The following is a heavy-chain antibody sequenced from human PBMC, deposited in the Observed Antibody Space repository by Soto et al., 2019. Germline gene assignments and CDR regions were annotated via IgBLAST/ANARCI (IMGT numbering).Heavy chain of an antibody. D-gene: IGHD1-1*01. CDR1: GFTVSNNF. J-gene: IGHJ3*02. V-gene: IGHV3-66*01. CDR3: AKKRRTTAARDAFDI. CDR2: TYPGGTT. Sequence: EVQLVESGGDLVQPGGSLRLSCAASGFTVSNNFMSWVRQAPGKGLEWVSVTYPGGTTYYADSVKGRFAISRDNSKNTLYLQMRSLRAEDTAVYYCAKKRRTTAARDAFDIWGQGTMVTVSS.